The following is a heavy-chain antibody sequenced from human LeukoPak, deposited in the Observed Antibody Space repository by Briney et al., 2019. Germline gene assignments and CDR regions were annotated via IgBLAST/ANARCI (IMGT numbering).Heavy chain of an antibody. D-gene: IGHD4/OR15-4a*01. CDR2: IIPIFGTA. CDR3: ATTPPYGGNPPNWFDP. V-gene: IGHV1-69*05. J-gene: IGHJ5*02. Sequence: SVKVSCKASGGTFSSYAISWVRQAPGQGLEWMGGIIPIFGTANYAQKFQGRVTITTDESTSTAYMELSSLRSEDTAVYYCATTPPYGGNPPNWFDPWGQGTLVTVSS. CDR1: GGTFSSYA.